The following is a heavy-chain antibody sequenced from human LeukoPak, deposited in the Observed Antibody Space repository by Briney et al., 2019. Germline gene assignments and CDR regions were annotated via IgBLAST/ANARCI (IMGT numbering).Heavy chain of an antibody. V-gene: IGHV3-23*01. CDR1: GFTFRSHV. D-gene: IGHD3-22*01. CDR2: LIENGATT. J-gene: IGHJ3*02. CDR3: ARESPYYYDSPDAFDI. Sequence: PGGSLRLSCAASGFTFRSHVMSWVRQAPGKGLQFVSGLIENGATTYYADSVKGRFTISRDNSRSTVYLQMTSLRAEDTAVYYCARESPYYYDSPDAFDIWGQGTMVTVSS.